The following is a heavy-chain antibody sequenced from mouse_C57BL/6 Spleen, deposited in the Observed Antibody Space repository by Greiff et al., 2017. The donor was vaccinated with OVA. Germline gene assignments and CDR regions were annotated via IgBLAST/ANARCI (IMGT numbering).Heavy chain of an antibody. Sequence: VQLQQSGPELVKPGASVKISCKASGYAFSSSWMNWVKQRPGKGLEWIGRIYPGDGDTNYNGKFKGKATLTADKSSSTAYMQLSSLTSEDSAVYFCARSDYYDYDGAYWGQGTLVTVSA. CDR1: GYAFSSSW. V-gene: IGHV1-82*01. J-gene: IGHJ3*01. CDR3: ARSDYYDYDGAY. D-gene: IGHD2-4*01. CDR2: IYPGDGDT.